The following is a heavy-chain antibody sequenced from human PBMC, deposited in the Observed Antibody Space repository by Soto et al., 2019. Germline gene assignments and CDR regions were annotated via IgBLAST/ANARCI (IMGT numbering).Heavy chain of an antibody. V-gene: IGHV1-18*01. J-gene: IGHJ6*03. CDR1: GYTFSSYG. Sequence: ASVEGSCKASGYTFSSYGISWGRQAPGQGGEWMGWISAYNGNTNYAQKLQGRVTMTTDTSTSTAYMELRSLRSDDTAVYYCARDLGTNGIKVWDYYMDVWGKGTTVTVSS. CDR2: ISAYNGNT. D-gene: IGHD2-8*01. CDR3: ARDLGTNGIKVWDYYMDV.